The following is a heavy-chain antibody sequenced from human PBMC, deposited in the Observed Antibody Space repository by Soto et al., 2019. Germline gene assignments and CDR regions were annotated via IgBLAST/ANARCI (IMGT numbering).Heavy chain of an antibody. Sequence: QVQLQQWGAGLLKPSETLSLTCAVYGGSFSGYYWSWIRQPPGKGLEWIGEINHSGSTNYNPSLKSRVTISVDTSKNQFSLQLSSVTAADTAVYYCARRQARIAVAGTRYFDLWGRGTLVTVSS. CDR3: ARRQARIAVAGTRYFDL. CDR2: INHSGST. D-gene: IGHD6-19*01. V-gene: IGHV4-34*01. J-gene: IGHJ2*01. CDR1: GGSFSGYY.